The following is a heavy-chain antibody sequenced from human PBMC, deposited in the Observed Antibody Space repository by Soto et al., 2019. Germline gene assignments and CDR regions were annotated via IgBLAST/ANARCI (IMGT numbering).Heavy chain of an antibody. J-gene: IGHJ2*01. CDR1: GFTFSGYG. V-gene: IGHV3-30*03. CDR3: AREVWYFEL. Sequence: QVQLVESGGGVVQPGRSLRLSCAASGFTFSGYGMHWVRQAPGKGLDWLAVITSDGSDKYYADSVKGRFTISRDNSKNTLYLQMNSLRAEDTAVYYCAREVWYFELWGRGTLVSVSS. CDR2: ITSDGSDK.